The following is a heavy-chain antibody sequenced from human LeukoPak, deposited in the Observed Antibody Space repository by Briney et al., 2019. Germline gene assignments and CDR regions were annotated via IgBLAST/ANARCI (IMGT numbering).Heavy chain of an antibody. CDR1: GFTFDDYA. D-gene: IGHD3-3*01. Sequence: PGGSLRLSCAASGFTFDDYAMPWVRQAPGKGLEWVSGISWNSGSIGYADSVKGRFTISRDNAKNSLYLQMNSLRAEDTALYYCAKDSLPFGVVIIEYYFDYWGQGTLVIVSP. CDR3: AKDSLPFGVVIIEYYFDY. CDR2: ISWNSGSI. J-gene: IGHJ4*02. V-gene: IGHV3-9*01.